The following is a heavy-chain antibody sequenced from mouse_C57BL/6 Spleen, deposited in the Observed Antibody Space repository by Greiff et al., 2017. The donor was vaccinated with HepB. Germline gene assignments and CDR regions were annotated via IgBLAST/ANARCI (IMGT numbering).Heavy chain of an antibody. CDR3: ARDSYYDYRAMDY. CDR2: IYPGSGST. V-gene: IGHV1-54*01. D-gene: IGHD2-4*01. CDR1: GYAFTNYL. Sequence: QVQLKESGAELVRPGTSVKVSCKASGYAFTNYLIEWVKQRPGQGLEWIGDIYPGSGSTNYNEKFKSKATLTVDTSSSTAYMQLSSLTSEDSAVYYCARDSYYDYRAMDYWGQGTSVTVSS. J-gene: IGHJ4*01.